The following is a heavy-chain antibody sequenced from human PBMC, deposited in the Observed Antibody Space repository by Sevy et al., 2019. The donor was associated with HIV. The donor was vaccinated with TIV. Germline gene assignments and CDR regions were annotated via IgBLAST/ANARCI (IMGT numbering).Heavy chain of an antibody. V-gene: IGHV4-59*01. CDR2: IYFTGNT. J-gene: IGHJ4*02. D-gene: IGHD1-20*01. Sequence: SETLSLTCSVSGGSISSYFWTWVRQSPGKGLEWIGNIYFTGNTDYSPSLKSLVTLSLDTSKSQFSLTLKSVTAADTAIYFCARDSITRSRVLDYWGQGTLVSVSS. CDR1: GGSISSYF. CDR3: ARDSITRSRVLDY.